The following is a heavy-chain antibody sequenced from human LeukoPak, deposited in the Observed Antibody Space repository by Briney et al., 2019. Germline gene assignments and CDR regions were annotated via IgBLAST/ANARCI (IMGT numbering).Heavy chain of an antibody. J-gene: IGHJ6*02. Sequence: PGGSLRLSCAASGFTFSSYAISWVRQAPGQGLEWMGGIIPIFGTANYAQKFQGRVTITADESTSTAYMELSSLRSEDTAVYYCATPSSDSSGYYYYYYGMDVWGQGTTVTVSS. V-gene: IGHV1-69*01. D-gene: IGHD3-22*01. CDR2: IIPIFGTA. CDR3: ATPSSDSSGYYYYYYGMDV. CDR1: GFTFSSYA.